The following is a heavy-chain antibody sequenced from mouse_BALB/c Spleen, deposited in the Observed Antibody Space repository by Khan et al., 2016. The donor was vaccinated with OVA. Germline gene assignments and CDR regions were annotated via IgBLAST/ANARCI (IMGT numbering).Heavy chain of an antibody. Sequence: QVQLKQSGAELVRPGVSVKISCKGSGYTFTDYAMHWVKQSHTKSLEWIGVISTYYDDASYNQKFKGKATMTIDKSSSTAYLELARLTSEDSAIYDCARNYYGTRNAMDYWGQGTSVTVSS. CDR3: ARNYYGTRNAMDY. D-gene: IGHD1-1*01. CDR1: GYTFTDYA. CDR2: ISTYYDDA. J-gene: IGHJ4*01. V-gene: IGHV1S137*01.